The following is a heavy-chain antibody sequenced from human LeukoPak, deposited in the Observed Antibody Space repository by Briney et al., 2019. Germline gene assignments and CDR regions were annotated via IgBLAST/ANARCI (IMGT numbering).Heavy chain of an antibody. V-gene: IGHV4-59*08. D-gene: IGHD3-10*01. CDR3: ARRGGANWFDP. J-gene: IGHJ5*02. Sequence: PSETLSLTCTVSGGSISSYYWSWIRQPPGKGLEWIGYIYYSGSTNYNPSLKSRVTISVDTSKKQFSLKLSSVTAADTAVYYCARRGGANWFDPWGQGTLVTVSS. CDR1: GGSISSYY. CDR2: IYYSGST.